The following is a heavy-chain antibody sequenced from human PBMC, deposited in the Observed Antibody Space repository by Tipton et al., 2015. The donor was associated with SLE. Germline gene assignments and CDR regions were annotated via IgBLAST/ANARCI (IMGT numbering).Heavy chain of an antibody. V-gene: IGHV2-70*16. CDR1: GFSLTTPGMC. J-gene: IGHJ4*02. CDR2: IDWDDDK. Sequence: LVKPTETLTLTCTFSGFSLTTPGMCVSWIRQPPGKALEWLARIDWDDDKFYSESLRTRLTISKDTSKNQVILTMTNMDPVDTATYYCARITAPTEWGFDSWGQGTLVIVSS. CDR3: ARITAPTEWGFDS. D-gene: IGHD1-26*01.